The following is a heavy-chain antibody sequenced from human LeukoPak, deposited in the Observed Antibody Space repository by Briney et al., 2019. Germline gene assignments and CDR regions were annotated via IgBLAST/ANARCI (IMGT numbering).Heavy chain of an antibody. CDR2: IHPSTGNP. Sequence: GASVMVSCKASGYTFTNYAMNWVRQAPGQGLEWMGWIHPSTGNPTYAQGFTGRFVFSLDTSLTTTYLQISSLEAEGTAVYYCARAFQRLGELSLPAYWGQGTLVTVSS. V-gene: IGHV7-4-1*02. CDR1: GYTFTNYA. CDR3: ARAFQRLGELSLPAY. D-gene: IGHD3-16*02. J-gene: IGHJ4*02.